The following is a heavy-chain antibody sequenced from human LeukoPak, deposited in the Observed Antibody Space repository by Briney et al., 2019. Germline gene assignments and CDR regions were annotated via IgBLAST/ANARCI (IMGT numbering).Heavy chain of an antibody. CDR2: ISWNSGSI. V-gene: IGHV3-9*01. Sequence: GGSLRLSCAASGFTFDDYAMYWVRQAPGKGLEWVSGISWNSGSIGYADSVKGRFTISRENAKKSLYLQMDSLRAEDTALYYCAKDRFASSSPGAFDIWGQGGMVTVSS. CDR1: GFTFDDYA. CDR3: AKDRFASSSPGAFDI. D-gene: IGHD2-2*01. J-gene: IGHJ3*02.